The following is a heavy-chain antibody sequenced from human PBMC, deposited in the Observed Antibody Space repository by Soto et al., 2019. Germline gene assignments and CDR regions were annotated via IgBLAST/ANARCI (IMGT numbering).Heavy chain of an antibody. Sequence: GGSLRLSCTASGFIFSRYAMSGVRQAPGKGLEWVSVISGSGTRTYQADSVKGRFTNSRDNSKNTVYLEMNSLRSDDTAVYYCATDGQITTFGVASAPYALDVWGQGTMVTVSS. V-gene: IGHV3-23*01. CDR3: ATDGQITTFGVASAPYALDV. D-gene: IGHD3-3*01. CDR1: GFIFSRYA. CDR2: ISGSGTRT. J-gene: IGHJ6*02.